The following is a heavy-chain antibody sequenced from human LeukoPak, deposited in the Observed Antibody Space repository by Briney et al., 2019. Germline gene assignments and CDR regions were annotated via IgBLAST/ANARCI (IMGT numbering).Heavy chain of an antibody. Sequence: GGSLRLSCAASGFTFRSYPMSWGRHAPGKEPVWVSAINGSGGSTYYADSVKGRFTISRDNSKNTLYLQMNSLRAEDTAVYYCAKGRSSKPIDYWGQGTLVTVSS. J-gene: IGHJ4*02. CDR2: INGSGGST. V-gene: IGHV3-23*01. CDR1: GFTFRSYP. CDR3: AKGRSSKPIDY. D-gene: IGHD4-11*01.